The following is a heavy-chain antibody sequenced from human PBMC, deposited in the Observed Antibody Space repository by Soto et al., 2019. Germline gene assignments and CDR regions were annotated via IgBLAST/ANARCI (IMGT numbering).Heavy chain of an antibody. V-gene: IGHV4-59*01. CDR2: IYYSGST. CDR3: ARVFSDRGSLDY. D-gene: IGHD1-26*01. J-gene: IGHJ4*02. CDR1: GGSISSYY. Sequence: SETLSLTCTVSGGSISSYYWSWIRQPPGKGLEWIGYIYYSGSTNYNPSLKSRVTISVDTSKNQFSLKLSSVTAADTAVYYCARVFSDRGSLDYWGQGTLVTLSS.